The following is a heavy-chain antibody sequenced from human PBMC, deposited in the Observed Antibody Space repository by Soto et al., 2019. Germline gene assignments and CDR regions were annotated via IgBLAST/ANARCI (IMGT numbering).Heavy chain of an antibody. CDR1: GFTFSNAW. V-gene: IGHV3-15*07. J-gene: IGHJ5*02. D-gene: IGHD2-15*01. CDR2: IKSKTDGGTT. CDR3: TPLRVIVVVVAATPYWFDP. Sequence: GGSLRLSCAASGFTFSNAWMNWVRQAPGKGLEWVGRIKSKTDGGTTDYAATGKGRFPISRDDSKNTLYLQMNSLKTEDTAEYYCTPLRVIVVVVAATPYWFDPWGQGTLVTVSS.